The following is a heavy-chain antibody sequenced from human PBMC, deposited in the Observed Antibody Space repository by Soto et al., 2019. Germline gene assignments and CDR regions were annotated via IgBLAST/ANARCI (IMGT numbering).Heavy chain of an antibody. D-gene: IGHD2-21*02. J-gene: IGHJ6*02. Sequence: GGSLRLSCAASGFTFSSYGMHWVRQAPGKGLEWVAVISYDGSNKYYADSVKGRFTISRDNSKNTLYLQMNSLRAEDTAVYYCAKDLNVAANGAQSYYYYYGMDVWGQGTTVTVSS. CDR3: AKDLNVAANGAQSYYYYYGMDV. V-gene: IGHV3-30*18. CDR2: ISYDGSNK. CDR1: GFTFSSYG.